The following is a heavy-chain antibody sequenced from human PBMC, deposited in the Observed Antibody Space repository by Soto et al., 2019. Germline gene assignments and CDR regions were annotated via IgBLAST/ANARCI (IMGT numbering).Heavy chain of an antibody. J-gene: IGHJ5*02. D-gene: IGHD6-13*01. V-gene: IGHV4-61*08. CDR2: VYYSGTT. CDR3: ARDKERGSSSWKSNWFDP. CDR1: GGSIDSGDYY. Sequence: SETLSLTCTVSGGSIDSGDYYWSWIRQPPGKGLEWIGYVYYSGTTNYNPFLKSRVTLSLDKSKNQFSLKMNSVTAADTAVYYCARDKERGSSSWKSNWFDPWGQGTLVTVSS.